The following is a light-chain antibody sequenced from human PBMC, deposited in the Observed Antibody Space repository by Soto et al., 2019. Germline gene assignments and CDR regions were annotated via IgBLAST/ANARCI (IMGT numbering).Light chain of an antibody. Sequence: QSVLTQPPSVSGAPGQTVTISCTGSSSNIGAGYDVHWYQQLPGTAPKLLIYGNKNRPPGVPDRFSGSRSDTSASLAITGLQAGDEADYYCQSYDTGLSGSRVFGSGTKVTVL. CDR3: QSYDTGLSGSRV. CDR2: GNK. V-gene: IGLV1-40*01. J-gene: IGLJ1*01. CDR1: SSNIGAGYD.